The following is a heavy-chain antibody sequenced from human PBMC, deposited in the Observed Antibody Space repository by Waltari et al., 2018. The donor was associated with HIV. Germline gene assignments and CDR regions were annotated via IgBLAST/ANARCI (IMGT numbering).Heavy chain of an antibody. CDR1: RGSFSGSL. CDR3: ASLTVGPTGGTFEF. Sequence: QVPLQQWGAGLLKPSGTLSLTCAVYRGSFSGSLWSWIRQPPGKGPHWIGAINHLGSANYNQSLSSRVTMSVDTSKNQFSLKVTSVTAADTAVYYCASLTVGPTGGTFEFWGQGTPVTVSS. J-gene: IGHJ4*02. V-gene: IGHV4-34*01. D-gene: IGHD1-26*01. CDR2: INHLGSA.